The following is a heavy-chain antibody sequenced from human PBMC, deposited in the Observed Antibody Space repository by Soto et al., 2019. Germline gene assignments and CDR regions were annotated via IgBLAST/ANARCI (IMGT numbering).Heavy chain of an antibody. CDR3: AKGRGGSGSLTPRVDF. J-gene: IGHJ4*02. Sequence: EVQLLESGGGLVQPGGSLRLSCAASGFTFNNYAMTWVRQAPGKGLEWVSAISGGGDTTSYADSVKGRFTVSRDGSKNTLYLQMGSLRAEDTALYHCAKGRGGSGSLTPRVDFWGQGTLVTVSS. V-gene: IGHV3-23*01. CDR2: ISGGGDTT. CDR1: GFTFNNYA. D-gene: IGHD3-10*01.